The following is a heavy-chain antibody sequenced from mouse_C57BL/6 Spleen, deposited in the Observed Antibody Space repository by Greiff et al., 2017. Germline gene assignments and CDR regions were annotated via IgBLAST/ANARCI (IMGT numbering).Heavy chain of an antibody. J-gene: IGHJ4*01. CDR1: GFTFSDYG. D-gene: IGHD2-1*01. CDR2: ISSGSSTI. Sequence: EVKLMESGGGLVKPGGSLKLSCAASGFTFSDYGMHWVRQAPEKGLEWVAYISSGSSTIYYADTVKGRFTISRDNAKNTLFLQMTSLRSEDTAMYYCARSNYGNPMDYWGQGTSVTVSS. CDR3: ARSNYGNPMDY. V-gene: IGHV5-17*01.